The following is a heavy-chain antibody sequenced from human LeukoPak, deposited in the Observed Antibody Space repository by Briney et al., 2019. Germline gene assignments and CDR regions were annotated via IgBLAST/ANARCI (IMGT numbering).Heavy chain of an antibody. J-gene: IGHJ4*02. V-gene: IGHV3-21*01. CDR2: ISSSSSYI. D-gene: IGHD3-22*01. Sequence: GGSLRLSCAASGFTFSSYSMNWVRQAPGKGLEWVSSISSSSSYIYYADSVKGRFTISRDNAKNSLYLQMNSLIAEDTAVYYCARYTHYYDSSGSPPPFDYWGQGTLVTVSS. CDR1: GFTFSSYS. CDR3: ARYTHYYDSSGSPPPFDY.